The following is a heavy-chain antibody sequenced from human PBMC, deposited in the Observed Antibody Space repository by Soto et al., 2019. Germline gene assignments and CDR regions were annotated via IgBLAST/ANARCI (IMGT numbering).Heavy chain of an antibody. V-gene: IGHV1-69*13. J-gene: IGHJ3*02. D-gene: IGHD3-3*01. CDR1: GGTFSSYA. Sequence: SVKVSCKASGGTFSSYAISWVRQAPGQGLEWMGGIIPIFGTANYAQKFQGRVTITADESTSTAYMELSSLRSEDTAVYYCAGATLRFLEWLPDAFDIWGQGTMVTVSS. CDR3: AGATLRFLEWLPDAFDI. CDR2: IIPIFGTA.